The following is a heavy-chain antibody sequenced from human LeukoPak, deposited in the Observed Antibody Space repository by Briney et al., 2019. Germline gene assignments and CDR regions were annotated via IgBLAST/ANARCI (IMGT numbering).Heavy chain of an antibody. D-gene: IGHD3-16*02. CDR3: AKEERLNQSIYRKCSEY. Sequence: GGSLRFSCAASGFTFSSYAMSWVRQAPGKGLEWVSAISGSGGSTYYADSVKGRFTISRDNSKHTLYLQMNSLRAEDTAVYYCAKEERLNQSIYRKCSEYWGQGTLVTVSS. CDR1: GFTFSSYA. V-gene: IGHV3-23*01. CDR2: ISGSGGST. J-gene: IGHJ4*02.